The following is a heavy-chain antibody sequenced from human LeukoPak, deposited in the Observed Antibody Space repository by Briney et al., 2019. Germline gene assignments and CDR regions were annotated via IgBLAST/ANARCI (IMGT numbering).Heavy chain of an antibody. V-gene: IGHV1-69*05. CDR1: GGTFSSYA. J-gene: IGHJ4*02. CDR2: IIPIFGTA. D-gene: IGHD3-3*01. Sequence: GAPVKVSCKASGGTFSSYAISWVRQAPGQGLEWMGGIIPIFGTANYAQKFQGRVTITTDESTSTAYMELSSLRSEDTAVYYCASSYYDFWSGYRGDYWGQGTLVTVSS. CDR3: ASSYYDFWSGYRGDY.